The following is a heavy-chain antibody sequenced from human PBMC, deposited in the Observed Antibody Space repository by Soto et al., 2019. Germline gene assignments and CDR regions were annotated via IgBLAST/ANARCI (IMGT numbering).Heavy chain of an antibody. J-gene: IGHJ3*02. D-gene: IGHD6-6*01. CDR3: AKDRRQLSALDM. CDR1: GFSFSSYG. Sequence: XASLRLSCAASGFSFSSYGMHWVRQAPGRGLEWVTVISNDGNRKYYGESVKGRFSVSRDNDKDTLYLQMNGLRPEDTGVYYCAKDRRQLSALDMWGQGTTVTVSS. CDR2: ISNDGNRK. V-gene: IGHV3-30*18.